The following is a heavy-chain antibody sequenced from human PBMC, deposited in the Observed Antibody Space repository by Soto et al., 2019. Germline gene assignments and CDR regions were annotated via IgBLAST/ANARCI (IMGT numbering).Heavy chain of an antibody. D-gene: IGHD3-10*01. CDR2: ISYDGSNK. J-gene: IGHJ6*02. Sequence: QVQLVESGGGVVQPGRSLRLSCAASGFTFSSYAMHWVRQAPGKGLEWVAVISYDGSNKYYADSVKGRFTISRDNSKNTLYLQMNSLRAGDTAVYYCARGLLWFFYGMDVWGQGTTVTVSS. CDR3: ARGLLWFFYGMDV. CDR1: GFTFSSYA. V-gene: IGHV3-30-3*01.